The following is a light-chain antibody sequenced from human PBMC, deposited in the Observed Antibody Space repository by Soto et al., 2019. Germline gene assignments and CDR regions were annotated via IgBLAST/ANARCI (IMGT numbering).Light chain of an antibody. J-gene: IGLJ3*02. CDR3: QVWDSPNDRVV. CDR2: DDS. CDR1: DIGFKS. Sequence: SYELTQPPAVSVAPGQTASITCGGDDIGFKSVHWYQQKPGQAPVLVVYDDSDRPSGIPERFSGSNSGNTATLSINRVEAGDEADYFCQVWDSPNDRVVFGGGPKVTVL. V-gene: IGLV3-21*02.